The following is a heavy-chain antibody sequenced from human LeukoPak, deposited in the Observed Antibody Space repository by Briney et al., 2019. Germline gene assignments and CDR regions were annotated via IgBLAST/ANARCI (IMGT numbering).Heavy chain of an antibody. V-gene: IGHV3-11*01. J-gene: IGHJ4*02. CDR3: AKVKGLLDYFDY. D-gene: IGHD1-26*01. CDR1: EFTFSDYY. Sequence: GGSLRLSCAASEFTFSDYYMSWIRQAPGKGLDWVSYISGSGTIISYADSVKGRFTISRDNAKNSLFLQMNSLRVEDTAVYYCAKVKGLLDYFDYWGQGTLVTVSS. CDR2: ISGSGTII.